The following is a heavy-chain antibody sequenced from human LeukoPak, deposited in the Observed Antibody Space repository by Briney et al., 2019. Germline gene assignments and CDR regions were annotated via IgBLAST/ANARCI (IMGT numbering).Heavy chain of an antibody. D-gene: IGHD5-18*01. Sequence: GGSLRLSCAASGFTFSSYWMSWVRQAPGKGLEWVANIKQDGSEKYYVDSVKGRFTTSRDNAKNSLYLQMNNLRAEDTAVYYCARMVYSYCKRTFDYWGQGTLVTVSS. CDR3: ARMVYSYCKRTFDY. J-gene: IGHJ4*02. V-gene: IGHV3-7*01. CDR2: IKQDGSEK. CDR1: GFTFSSYW.